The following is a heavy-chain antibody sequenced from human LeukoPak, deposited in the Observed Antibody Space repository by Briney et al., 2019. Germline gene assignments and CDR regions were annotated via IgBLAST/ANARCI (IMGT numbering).Heavy chain of an antibody. V-gene: IGHV3-30*18. J-gene: IGHJ4*02. CDR1: GFTFSSYG. CDR2: ISYDGSNK. Sequence: RRSLRLSCAASGFTFSSYGMHWVRQAPGKGLEWVAVISYDGSNKYYADSVKGRFTISRDNSKNTLYLQMNSLRAEDTAVYYCAKDPFPYDSSGYYYPDYWGQGTLVTVSS. D-gene: IGHD3-22*01. CDR3: AKDPFPYDSSGYYYPDY.